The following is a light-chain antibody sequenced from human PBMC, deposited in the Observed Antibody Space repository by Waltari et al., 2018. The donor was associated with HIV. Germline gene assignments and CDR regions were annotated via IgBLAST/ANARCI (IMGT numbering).Light chain of an antibody. CDR1: SSDVGGHNY. CDR2: DVT. V-gene: IGLV2-11*01. J-gene: IGLJ2*01. Sequence: QSALTQPRSVSGSPGQSVTISCTGHSSDVGGHNYVSWYQQNPGKAPKFIIYDVTKRPSGVLDRFSGSKSGNTASLTISGLQAEDEADYYCCSYVGNYPVLFGGGTKLTVL. CDR3: CSYVGNYPVL.